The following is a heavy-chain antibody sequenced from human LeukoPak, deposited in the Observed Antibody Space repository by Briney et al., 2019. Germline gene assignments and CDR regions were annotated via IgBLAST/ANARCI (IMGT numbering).Heavy chain of an antibody. V-gene: IGHV4-38-2*01. J-gene: IGHJ4*02. CDR2: IYHSGST. D-gene: IGHD6-19*01. Sequence: PSETLSLTCAVSGYSISSGCYWGWIRQPPGKGLEWIGSIYHSGSTYYNPSLKSRVTISVDTSKNQFSLKLSSVTAADTAVYYCAEGSGWYDYWGQGTLVTVSS. CDR3: AEGSGWYDY. CDR1: GYSISSGCY.